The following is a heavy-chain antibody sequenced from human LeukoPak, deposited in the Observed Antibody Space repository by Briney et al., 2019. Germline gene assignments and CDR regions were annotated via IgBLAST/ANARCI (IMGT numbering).Heavy chain of an antibody. V-gene: IGHV1-69*04. J-gene: IGHJ4*02. CDR1: GGTFSSYA. CDR3: ARGTDIAAAGMVGY. CDR2: IIPILGIA. Sequence: GAPVKVSCKASGGTFSSYAISWVRQAPGQGLEWMGRIIPILGIANYAQKFQGRVTITADKSTSTAYMELSSLRSEDTAVYYCARGTDIAAAGMVGYWGQGTLVTVSS. D-gene: IGHD6-13*01.